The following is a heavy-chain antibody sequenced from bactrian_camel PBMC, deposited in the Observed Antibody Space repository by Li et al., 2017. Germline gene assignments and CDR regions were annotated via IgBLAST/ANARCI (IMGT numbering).Heavy chain of an antibody. CDR2: IYTGEGFT. J-gene: IGHJ4*01. CDR1: GYTYSSIC. V-gene: IGHV3S1*01. CDR3: VKVDTYYMGTYTWTYTD. D-gene: IGHD2*01. Sequence: QVQLVESGGGLVQAGGSLRPSCTASGYTYSSICMAWFRQVPGKVREGVAAIYTGEGFTYYADSVKGRFTISRDSAKNTLSLHLNSLKTEDTAMYYCVKVDTYYMGTYTWTYTDWGQGTQVTV.